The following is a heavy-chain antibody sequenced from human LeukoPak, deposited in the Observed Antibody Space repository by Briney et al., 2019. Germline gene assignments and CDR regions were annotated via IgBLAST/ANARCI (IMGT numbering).Heavy chain of an antibody. CDR2: IYHSGST. CDR3: TRAPPYGSGWSKGVLDY. D-gene: IGHD6-19*01. Sequence: SETLSLTCAVSGDSISSNNWWSWVRQPPGKGLEWIGEIYHSGSTNYNPSLKSRVTISVDKSKNQFSLKMTSVTAADTAVYYCTRAPPYGSGWSKGVLDYWGQGTLVTVSS. V-gene: IGHV4-4*02. J-gene: IGHJ4*02. CDR1: GDSISSNNW.